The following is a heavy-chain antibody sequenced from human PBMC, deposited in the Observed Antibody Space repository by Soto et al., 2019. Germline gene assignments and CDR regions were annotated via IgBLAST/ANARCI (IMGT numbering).Heavy chain of an antibody. J-gene: IGHJ6*02. D-gene: IGHD2-21*02. V-gene: IGHV3-53*01. Sequence: PGGSLRLSCNASGFTVSGSYMSWVRQAPGMGLEWVAVIESGGTAHYADSVKGRFTISRDNPNNIIYLQLHTLRAEDTAVYYCAKXLGPLKLLNYVFYGLDVWGQGTTVTVSS. CDR3: AKXLGPLKLLNYVFYGLDV. CDR1: GFTVSGSY. CDR2: IESGGTA.